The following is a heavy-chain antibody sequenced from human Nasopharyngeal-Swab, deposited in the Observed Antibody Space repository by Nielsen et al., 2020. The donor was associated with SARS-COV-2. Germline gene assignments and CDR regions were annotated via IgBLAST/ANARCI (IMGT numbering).Heavy chain of an antibody. Sequence: GGSLRLSCAASGFTFSSYWMSWVRRAPGKGLEWVANIKQDGSEKYYVDSVKGRFTISRDNAKNSLYLQMNSLRAEDTAVYYCAELSSGWTFDYWGQGTLVTVSS. CDR2: IKQDGSEK. CDR3: AELSSGWTFDY. V-gene: IGHV3-7*01. CDR1: GFTFSSYW. J-gene: IGHJ4*02. D-gene: IGHD6-19*01.